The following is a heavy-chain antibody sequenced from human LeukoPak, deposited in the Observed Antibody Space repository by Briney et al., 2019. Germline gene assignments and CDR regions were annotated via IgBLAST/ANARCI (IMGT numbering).Heavy chain of an antibody. J-gene: IGHJ3*02. D-gene: IGHD6-19*01. CDR1: GFTFSNAW. V-gene: IGHV4-34*01. Sequence: GSLRLSCAASGFTFSNAWMSWIRQPPGKGLEWIGEINHSGSTNYNPSLKSRVTISVDTSKNQFSLKLSSVTAADTAVYYCARGKQCSIWGQGTMVTVSS. CDR3: ARGKQCSI. CDR2: INHSGST.